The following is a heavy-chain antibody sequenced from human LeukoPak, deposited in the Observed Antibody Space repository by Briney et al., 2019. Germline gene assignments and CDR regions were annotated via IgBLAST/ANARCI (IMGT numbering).Heavy chain of an antibody. Sequence: PSETLSLTCAVYGGSFSGYYWSWIRQPPGKGLEWIGEINHSGSTNYNPSLKSRVTISVDASKNQFSLKLNSVTAADTAVYYCAASTVTPNWFDPWGQGTLVTVSS. J-gene: IGHJ5*02. D-gene: IGHD4-11*01. V-gene: IGHV4-34*01. CDR2: INHSGST. CDR3: AASTVTPNWFDP. CDR1: GGSFSGYY.